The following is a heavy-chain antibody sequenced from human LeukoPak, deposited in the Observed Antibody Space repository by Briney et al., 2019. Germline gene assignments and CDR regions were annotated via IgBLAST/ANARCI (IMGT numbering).Heavy chain of an antibody. CDR1: GYTFTSYD. D-gene: IGHD5-12*01. V-gene: IGHV1-8*03. CDR2: MNPNSGNT. J-gene: IGHJ4*02. Sequence: ASVKVSCKASGYTFTSYDINWVRQATGQGLEWMGWMNPNSGNTGYAQKFQGRVTITRNTSTSTAYMELSSLRSEDTAVYYCARWLKDGYYFDYWGQGTLVTVSS. CDR3: ARWLKDGYYFDY.